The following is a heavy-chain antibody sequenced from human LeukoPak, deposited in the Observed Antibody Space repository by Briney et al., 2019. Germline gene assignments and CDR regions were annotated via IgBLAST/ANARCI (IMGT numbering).Heavy chain of an antibody. D-gene: IGHD6-19*01. V-gene: IGHV4-59*01. J-gene: IGHJ3*02. Sequence: SETLSLTCTVSGGSISSYYWSWIRQPPGKGLEWIGYIYYSGSTKYNPSLKSRVTISVDTSKNQFSLKLSSVTAADTAVYYCARGGEWLVSYPSVAFDIWGQGTMVTVSS. CDR1: GGSISSYY. CDR2: IYYSGST. CDR3: ARGGEWLVSYPSVAFDI.